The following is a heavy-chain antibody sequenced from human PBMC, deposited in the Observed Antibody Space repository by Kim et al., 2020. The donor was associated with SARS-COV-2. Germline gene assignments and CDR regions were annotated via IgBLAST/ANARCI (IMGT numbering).Heavy chain of an antibody. J-gene: IGHJ4*02. D-gene: IGHD3-9*01. Sequence: ETLSLTCTVSGGSISSSSYYWGWIRQPPGKGLEWIGSIYYSGSTYYNPSLKSRVTISVDTSKNQFSLKLSSVTAADTAVYYCARRVGYYDILTGYYTPPFYFDYWGQGTLVTVSS. V-gene: IGHV4-39*01. CDR1: GGSISSSSYY. CDR3: ARRVGYYDILTGYYTPPFYFDY. CDR2: IYYSGST.